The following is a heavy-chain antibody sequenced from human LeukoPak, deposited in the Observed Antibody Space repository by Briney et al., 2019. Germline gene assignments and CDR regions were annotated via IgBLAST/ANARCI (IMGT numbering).Heavy chain of an antibody. V-gene: IGHV4-34*01. CDR3: ARVLRRNWFDP. Sequence: SETLSLTCAVYGGSFSGYYWSWIRQPPGKGLEWIGEINHSGSTNYNPSLKSRVTISVDTSKNQFSLKLSSVTAADTAVYYCARVLRRNWFDPWGQGTLVTVSS. J-gene: IGHJ5*02. D-gene: IGHD4-17*01. CDR1: GGSFSGYY. CDR2: INHSGST.